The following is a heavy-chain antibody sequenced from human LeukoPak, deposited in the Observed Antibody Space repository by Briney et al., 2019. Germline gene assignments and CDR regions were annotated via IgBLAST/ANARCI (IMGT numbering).Heavy chain of an antibody. V-gene: IGHV1-46*01. CDR1: GYIFTSYY. Sequence: ASVKVSCKASGYIFTSYYIHWVRQAPGQGHEWMGIINPSGGNTNYAQKFQGRVTMTRDTSTSTVYMELSSLRSGDTAVYYCARFAVHRRLAVAGQFGLDYWGQGTLVTVSS. D-gene: IGHD6-19*01. CDR3: ARFAVHRRLAVAGQFGLDY. CDR2: INPSGGNT. J-gene: IGHJ4*02.